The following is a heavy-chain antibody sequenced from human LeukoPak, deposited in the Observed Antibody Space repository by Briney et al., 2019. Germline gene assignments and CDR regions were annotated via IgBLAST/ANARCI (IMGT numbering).Heavy chain of an antibody. CDR1: GFTLSSYE. Sequence: GGSLRLSCTASGFTLSSYEMTWIRQAPGKGLEWVSSIDYSGDTTYYADSVKGRFTISTDNSKNTLYLQMNSLRAEDTAVYYCASDSSGYSSFDYWGQGTLVTVSS. J-gene: IGHJ4*02. V-gene: IGHV3-23*01. CDR2: IDYSGDTT. D-gene: IGHD3-22*01. CDR3: ASDSSGYSSFDY.